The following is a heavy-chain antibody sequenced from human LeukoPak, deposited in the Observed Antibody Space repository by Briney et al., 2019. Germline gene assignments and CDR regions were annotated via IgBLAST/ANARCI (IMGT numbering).Heavy chain of an antibody. D-gene: IGHD2-21*01. CDR1: GFTFDDYA. Sequence: QPGGSLRLSCAASGFTFDDYAMHWVRQAPGKGLEWVSGISWNSGSIGYADSVKGRFTISRDNAKNSLYLQMNSLRAEDTAVYYCARDRDGYYMDVWGKGTTVTISS. J-gene: IGHJ6*03. CDR3: ARDRDGYYMDV. V-gene: IGHV3-9*01. CDR2: ISWNSGSI.